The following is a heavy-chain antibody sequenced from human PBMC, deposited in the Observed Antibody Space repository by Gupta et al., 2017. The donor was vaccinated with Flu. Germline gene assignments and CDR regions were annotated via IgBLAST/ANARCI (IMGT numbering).Heavy chain of an antibody. D-gene: IGHD2-2*01. V-gene: IGHV5-51*03. Sequence: EVQLVQFGAAVKEPGESLKISCQGSGYSFTSYWLAWVRQMPGKGLEYMGLIYPGDSDTRYSPSVQGQVTISADKSISTAYLQWSSLKASDTAMYYCAGCSSTSCYGWEYFQDWGQGTLVTVSS. J-gene: IGHJ1*01. CDR1: GYSFTSYW. CDR2: IYPGDSDT. CDR3: AGCSSTSCYGWEYFQD.